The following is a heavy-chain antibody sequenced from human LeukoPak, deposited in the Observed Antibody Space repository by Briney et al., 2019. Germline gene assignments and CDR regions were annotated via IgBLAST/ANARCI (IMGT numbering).Heavy chain of an antibody. CDR2: INPNSGGT. V-gene: IGHV1-2*02. CDR3: ARTVGYYGSGSYYVDY. D-gene: IGHD3-10*01. Sequence: ASVTVSCKASGYTFTGYYMHWVRQAPGQGLEWMGWINPNSGGTKYAQKFQGRVTMTRDTSMSTAYMELSRLTSDDTAVYYCARTVGYYGSGSYYVDYWGQGTLVTVSS. J-gene: IGHJ4*02. CDR1: GYTFTGYY.